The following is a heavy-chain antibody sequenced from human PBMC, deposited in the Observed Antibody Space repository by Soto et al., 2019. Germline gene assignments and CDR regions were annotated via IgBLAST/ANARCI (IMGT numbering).Heavy chain of an antibody. CDR3: AKDKGYSSSYYYYYGMDV. J-gene: IGHJ6*02. V-gene: IGHV3-23*01. Sequence: GGSLRLSCAASGFTFSSYAMSWVRQAPGKGLEWVSAISGSGGSTYYADSVKGRFTISRDNSKNTLYLQMNSLRAEATAVYYCAKDKGYSSSYYYYYGMDVWGQGTTGTVSS. CDR2: ISGSGGST. D-gene: IGHD6-6*01. CDR1: GFTFSSYA.